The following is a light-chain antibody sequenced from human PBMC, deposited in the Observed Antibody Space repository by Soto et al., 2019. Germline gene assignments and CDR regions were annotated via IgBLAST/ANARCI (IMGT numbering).Light chain of an antibody. CDR3: QQDINGYT. CDR2: SAS. J-gene: IGKJ2*01. CDR1: QSVSTS. V-gene: IGKV3-15*01. Sequence: EVVMTQSPVTLSVFPGERVTLSCRASQSVSTSLGWYQQKPGQAPRLLIYSASTRATGIPARFSGSGSGTEFTLTISSLESDDFAVYYCQQDINGYTFGQGTKLEIK.